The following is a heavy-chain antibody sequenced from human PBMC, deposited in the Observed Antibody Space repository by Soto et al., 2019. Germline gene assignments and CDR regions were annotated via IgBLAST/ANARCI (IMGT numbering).Heavy chain of an antibody. Sequence: ASVKVSCKASGYTFTSYGISWVRQAPGQGLEWMGWISAYNGNTNYAQKLQGRVTMTTDTSTSTAYMELRSLRSDDTAVYYCASSGYCSGGSCLNWFDPWGQGTLVTVSS. J-gene: IGHJ5*02. CDR3: ASSGYCSGGSCLNWFDP. CDR1: GYTFTSYG. V-gene: IGHV1-18*01. CDR2: ISAYNGNT. D-gene: IGHD2-15*01.